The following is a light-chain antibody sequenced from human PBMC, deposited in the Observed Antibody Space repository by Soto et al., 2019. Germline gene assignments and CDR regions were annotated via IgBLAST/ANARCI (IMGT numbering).Light chain of an antibody. CDR1: QSVSSSY. CDR3: QQYGSSPPWT. CDR2: GAS. J-gene: IGKJ1*01. V-gene: IGKV3-20*01. Sequence: EIVLTQSPGTLSLSPGERATFSCRASQSVSSSYLAWYQQKPGQAPRLLIYGASSRATGIPDRFSGSGSGTYFTLTISRLEPEDFAVYYCQQYGSSPPWTFGQGTKVEIK.